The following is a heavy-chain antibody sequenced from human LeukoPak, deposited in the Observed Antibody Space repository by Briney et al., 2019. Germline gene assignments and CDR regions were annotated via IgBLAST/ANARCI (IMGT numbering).Heavy chain of an antibody. CDR2: IYRGGTT. CDR1: GFTVSSSF. Sequence: GGSLRLSCAASGFTVSSSFMSWVRQVPGKGLEWVSLIYRGGTTYVADSVKGRFTVSRDISKNTLYLQMNSLRAEDTALYYCARPRDDNSGYYISWGQGSLVTVSS. V-gene: IGHV3-53*01. D-gene: IGHD6-19*01. CDR3: ARPRDDNSGYYIS. J-gene: IGHJ5*02.